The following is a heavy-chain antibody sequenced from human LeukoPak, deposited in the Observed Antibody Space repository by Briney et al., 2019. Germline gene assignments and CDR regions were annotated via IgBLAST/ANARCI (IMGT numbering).Heavy chain of an antibody. CDR3: ASHYGSGSYYTDY. Sequence: GGSLRLSCAASGFTFSNYEMNWVRQAPGKGLEWVSSISSSSSYIYYADSVKGRFTISRDNAKNSLYLQMNSLRAEDTAVYYCASHYGSGSYYTDYWGQGTLVTVSS. D-gene: IGHD3-10*01. V-gene: IGHV3-21*01. J-gene: IGHJ4*02. CDR1: GFTFSNYE. CDR2: ISSSSSYI.